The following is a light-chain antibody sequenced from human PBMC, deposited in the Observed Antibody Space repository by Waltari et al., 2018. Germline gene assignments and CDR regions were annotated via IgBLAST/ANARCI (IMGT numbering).Light chain of an antibody. CDR3: QQYGSSPLWS. CDR2: GGS. V-gene: IGKV3-20*01. Sequence: DIVLTQSPGTLSLSPGERAALSCTASERVRFKYFPWYLQRPRQPPKLLIYGGSKRATGIPDKFSGAGSGTEFTLTIDRLEPEDFGVYYCQQYGSSPLWSFGPGTRV. CDR1: ERVRFKY. J-gene: IGKJ1*01.